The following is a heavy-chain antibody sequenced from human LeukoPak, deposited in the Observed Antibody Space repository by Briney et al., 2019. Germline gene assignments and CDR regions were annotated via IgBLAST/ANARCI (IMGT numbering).Heavy chain of an antibody. Sequence: GESLKISCEGSGYSFTSYWIGWVRQMPGKGLEWMGIIYPADSGTRYSPSFQGQVTISADKSINTAYLQWGSLKASDTATYYCARVPPLGAYNLYYFYGMDVWGQGTTVTVSS. J-gene: IGHJ6*02. CDR1: GYSFTSYW. V-gene: IGHV5-51*01. CDR3: ARVPPLGAYNLYYFYGMDV. CDR2: IYPADSGT. D-gene: IGHD3-16*01.